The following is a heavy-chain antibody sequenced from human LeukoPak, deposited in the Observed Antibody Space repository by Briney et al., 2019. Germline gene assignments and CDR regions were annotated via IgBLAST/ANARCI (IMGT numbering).Heavy chain of an antibody. CDR1: GFTFSNYA. D-gene: IGHD3-22*01. V-gene: IGHV3-64*01. J-gene: IGHJ4*02. Sequence: PGGSLRLSCAASGFTFSNYAMSWARKAPGRGLEYVSVISTNGGSTDYANSVKGRFTISRDNSDNRVFLQMGTLRAEDMAVYYCARGGSYDSSGSFDYWGQGILVTVSS. CDR2: ISTNGGST. CDR3: ARGGSYDSSGSFDY.